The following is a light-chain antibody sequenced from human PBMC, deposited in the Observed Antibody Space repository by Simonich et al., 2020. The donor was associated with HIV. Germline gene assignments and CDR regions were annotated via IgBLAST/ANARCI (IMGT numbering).Light chain of an antibody. V-gene: IGKV4-1*01. CDR1: QSVLYSPNNKNS. J-gene: IGKJ5*01. Sequence: DIVMTQSPDSLAVSLGERATINCKSSQSVLYSPNNKNSLAWYQQKPGQPPKLLIYWASTRESGVPDRVSGSGSGTEFTLTISSLQAEDVAVYYCQQYYSAPITFGQGTRLEI. CDR2: WAS. CDR3: QQYYSAPIT.